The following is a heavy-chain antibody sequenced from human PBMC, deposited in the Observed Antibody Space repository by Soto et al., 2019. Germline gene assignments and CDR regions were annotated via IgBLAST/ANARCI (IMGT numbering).Heavy chain of an antibody. CDR1: GYSFTTYG. Sequence: QVQLVQSGAEVKNPGASVKVSCRAGGYSFTTYGISWVRQAPGEGLEWMGWISADSVNTKSEQKFLDRLTMTTDTSTSTAYMELGSLRSDDTAIYYCAREYCTSESCYGSDYWGKGTLVTVSS. CDR2: ISADSVNT. V-gene: IGHV1-18*01. D-gene: IGHD2-8*01. J-gene: IGHJ4*02. CDR3: AREYCTSESCYGSDY.